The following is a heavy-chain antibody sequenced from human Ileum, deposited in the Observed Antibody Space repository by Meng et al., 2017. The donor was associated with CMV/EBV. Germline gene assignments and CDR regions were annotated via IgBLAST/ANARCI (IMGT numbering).Heavy chain of an antibody. CDR3: ARRFGVVIRQPDY. Sequence: GGSLRLSCKGSGYSFTSYWIGWVRQMPGKGLEWMGIIYPGDSDTRYSPSFQGQVTISADKSISTAYLQWSSLKASDTAMYYCARRFGVVIRQPDYWGQGTLVTVSS. D-gene: IGHD3-3*01. J-gene: IGHJ4*02. V-gene: IGHV5-51*01. CDR2: IYPGDSDT. CDR1: GYSFTSYW.